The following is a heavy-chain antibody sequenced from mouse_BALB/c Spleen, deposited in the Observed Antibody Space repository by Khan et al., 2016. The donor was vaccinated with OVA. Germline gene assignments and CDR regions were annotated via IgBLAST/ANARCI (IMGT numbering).Heavy chain of an antibody. Sequence: EVKLEVSGPGLVKPSQSLSLICTVTGYSITSDYAWNWIRQFPGNKLEWMGFISYSGNTNYNPSLKSRISITRDTSKNQFFLQLNSVTTEDTATYYCARVYGGDFDYWGQGTTLTVSS. CDR2: ISYSGNT. CDR1: GYSITSDYA. CDR3: ARVYGGDFDY. D-gene: IGHD1-1*01. J-gene: IGHJ2*01. V-gene: IGHV3-2*02.